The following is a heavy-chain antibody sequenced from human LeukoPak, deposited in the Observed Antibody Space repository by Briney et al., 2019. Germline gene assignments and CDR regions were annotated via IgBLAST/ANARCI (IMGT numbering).Heavy chain of an antibody. CDR1: GYTFSGYY. V-gene: IGHV1-46*01. CDR2: INPSGGST. Sequence: EASVKVSCKASGYTFSGYYIHWVRQAPGQGLEWMGIINPSGGSTSYAQKFQGRVTMTRDTSTSTVYMELSSLRSEDTAVYYCARDVSNWDAGLGRGFWSGYYWGSYAFDIWGQGTMVTVSS. CDR3: ARDVSNWDAGLGRGFWSGYYWGSYAFDI. D-gene: IGHD3-3*01. J-gene: IGHJ3*02.